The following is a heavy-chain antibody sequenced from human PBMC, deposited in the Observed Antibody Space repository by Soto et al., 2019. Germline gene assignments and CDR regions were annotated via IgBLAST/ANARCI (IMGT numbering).Heavy chain of an antibody. V-gene: IGHV1-8*01. Sequence: APVKVSCKASGYTFTSYDIYWVRQATGQGLEWMGWMNPNTGNSGYAQKFQGRVTMTSDTSISTAHMELSSLRSEDTAVYYCARRAETNGWNGFGADKYYFDFWGQGTLVTVYS. D-gene: IGHD1-1*01. CDR1: GYTFTSYD. CDR2: MNPNTGNS. J-gene: IGHJ4*02. CDR3: ARRAETNGWNGFGADKYYFDF.